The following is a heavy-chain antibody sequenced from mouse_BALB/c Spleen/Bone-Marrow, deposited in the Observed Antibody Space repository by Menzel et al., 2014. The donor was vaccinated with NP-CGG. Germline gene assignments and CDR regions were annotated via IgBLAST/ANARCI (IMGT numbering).Heavy chain of an antibody. Sequence: QVQLKEPGAELVRPGTSVKVSCKASGYAFTNYLIEWVKQRPGQGLEWIGVINPGSGGTNYNEKFKGKATLTADKSSSTAYMQLSSLTSDDSAVYFCARWDYAMDYWGQGTSGTGSS. CDR1: GYAFTNYL. CDR3: ARWDYAMDY. CDR2: INPGSGGT. V-gene: IGHV1-54*01. J-gene: IGHJ4*01.